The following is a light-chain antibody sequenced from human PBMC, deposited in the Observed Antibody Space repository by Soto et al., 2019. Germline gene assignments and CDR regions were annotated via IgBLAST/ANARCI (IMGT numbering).Light chain of an antibody. CDR2: RAS. CDR3: QQYGSSPLT. CDR1: QSVSSNY. V-gene: IGKV3-20*01. J-gene: IGKJ4*01. Sequence: EIVLTQSPGTLSLSPGERATLSCRASQSVSSNYLAWYQQKPGQAPKVLIYRASSRATGIPDRFSGSGSGTDFTLTISSLEPEDFAVYYCQQYGSSPLTFGGGTKVHIK.